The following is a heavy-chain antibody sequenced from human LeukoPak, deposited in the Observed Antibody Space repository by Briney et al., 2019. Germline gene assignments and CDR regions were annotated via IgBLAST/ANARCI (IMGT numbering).Heavy chain of an antibody. CDR3: AKDGLIVVVTF. CDR2: ISGRGGST. V-gene: IGHV3-23*01. D-gene: IGHD3-22*01. J-gene: IGHJ4*02. CDR1: GFTFSSYG. Sequence: GGSLRLSCAASGFTFSSYGMSWVRQAPGKGLEWVSAISGRGGSTYYADSVKGRFTISRDNSKNTLYLQMNSLRAEDTDVYYCAKDGLIVVVTFWGQGTLVTVSS.